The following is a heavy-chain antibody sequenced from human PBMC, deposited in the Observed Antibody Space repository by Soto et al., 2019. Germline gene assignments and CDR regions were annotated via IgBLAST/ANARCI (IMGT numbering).Heavy chain of an antibody. J-gene: IGHJ4*02. CDR3: ARGSRGMVRGVIIAKYYFDY. CDR1: GWSFSGYY. D-gene: IGHD3-10*01. Sequence: ASETLSLTCAFYGWSFSGYYWSWIRQPPGKGLEWIGEINHSGSTNYNPSLKSRVTISVDTSKNQFSLKLSSVTAADTAVYYCARGSRGMVRGVIIAKYYFDYWGQGTLVTVSS. V-gene: IGHV4-34*01. CDR2: INHSGST.